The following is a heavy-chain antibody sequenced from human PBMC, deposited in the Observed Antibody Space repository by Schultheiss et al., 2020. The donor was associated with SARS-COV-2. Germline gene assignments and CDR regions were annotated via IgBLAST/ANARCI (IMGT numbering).Heavy chain of an antibody. D-gene: IGHD7-27*01. CDR1: GFTFSSYE. J-gene: IGHJ6*02. V-gene: IGHV3-48*03. CDR2: ISSSGSTI. CDR3: ARDLMGIQRSGMDV. Sequence: GGSLRLSSAASGFTFSSYEMNWVRQAPGKGLEWVSYISSSGSTIYYADSVKGRFTISRDNAKNSLYLQMNSLRAEDTAVYYCARDLMGIQRSGMDVWGQGTTVTVSS.